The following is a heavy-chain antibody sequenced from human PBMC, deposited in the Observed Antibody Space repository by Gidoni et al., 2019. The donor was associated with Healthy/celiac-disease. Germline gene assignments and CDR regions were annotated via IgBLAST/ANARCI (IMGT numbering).Heavy chain of an antibody. Sequence: EVQLVESGGGLVQPGGSLRLSCAASGFTFSSYWMHWVRQAPGKGLVWVSRINSDGSSTSYADSVKGRFTISRDNAKNTLYLQMNSLRAEDTAVYYCARTPDRYSGSSYFDYWGQGTLVTVSS. D-gene: IGHD1-26*01. J-gene: IGHJ4*02. CDR2: INSDGSST. CDR3: ARTPDRYSGSSYFDY. CDR1: GFTFSSYW. V-gene: IGHV3-74*01.